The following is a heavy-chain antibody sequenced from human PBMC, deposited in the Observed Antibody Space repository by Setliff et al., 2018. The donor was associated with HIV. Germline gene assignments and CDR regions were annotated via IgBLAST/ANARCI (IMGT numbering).Heavy chain of an antibody. Sequence: GGSLRLSCVASGFPFESYEMNCVRQTPGKGLEWISYISGSGGTVHYADAVKGRFTISRDNAENVLYLQIHSLRAEDTAVYYCATDRGVPRWGQGTLVTVSS. D-gene: IGHD3-16*01. CDR1: GFPFESYE. J-gene: IGHJ4*02. V-gene: IGHV3-48*03. CDR2: ISGSGGTV. CDR3: ATDRGVPR.